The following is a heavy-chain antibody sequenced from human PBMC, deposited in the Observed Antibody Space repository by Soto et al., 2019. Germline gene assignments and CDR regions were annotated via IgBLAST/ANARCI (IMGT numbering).Heavy chain of an antibody. CDR2: ISYSGSS. CDR1: GGSNIRDGYY. Sequence: PSETLSLTCTVSGGSNIRDGYYWSWIRQHPGKGLEWIAYISYSGSSYSNPSLKSRVTISADTSKNKFSLRLTSVTAADTAVYFCARATPAGSADFWGQGTLVTVSS. CDR3: ARATPAGSADF. V-gene: IGHV4-31*03. D-gene: IGHD2-2*01. J-gene: IGHJ4*02.